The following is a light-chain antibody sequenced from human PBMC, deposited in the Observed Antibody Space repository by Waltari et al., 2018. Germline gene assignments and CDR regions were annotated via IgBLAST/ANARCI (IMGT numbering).Light chain of an antibody. J-gene: IGLJ2*01. V-gene: IGLV3-1*01. CDR2: QDA. CDR3: QAWDNSLAI. CDR1: QLGDKF. Sequence: SYELTQPPSVSVSPGQTATITCSGNQLGDKFTSWYQQRPGQSPVLVIHQDAKRPSGIPERFVGSNSGNTATLTIRGTQAVDEADYYCQAWDNSLAIFGGGTRLTV.